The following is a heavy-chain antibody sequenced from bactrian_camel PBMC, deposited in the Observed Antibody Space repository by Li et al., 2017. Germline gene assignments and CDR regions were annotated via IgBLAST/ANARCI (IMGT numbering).Heavy chain of an antibody. CDR2: IGRFGVKR. V-gene: IGHV3S40*01. J-gene: IGHJ6*01. Sequence: DVQLVESGGGSVQAGGSVRLSCLVSGYTSMSGHCMGWFRQVPGEKREGVAVIGRFGVKRYTESVKGRFTISKDINKATVYLQMNSLKPDDTAMYYCARHRYAYGDDYRHLTETDFGFWGQGTQVTVS. CDR1: GYTSMSGHC. CDR3: ARHRYAYGDDYRHLTETDFGF. D-gene: IGHD1*01.